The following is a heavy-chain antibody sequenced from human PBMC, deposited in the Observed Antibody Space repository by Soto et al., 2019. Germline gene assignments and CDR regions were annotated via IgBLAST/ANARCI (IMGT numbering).Heavy chain of an antibody. D-gene: IGHD3-9*01. CDR1: GGTFSSYA. CDR2: IIPIFGTA. V-gene: IGHV1-69*13. J-gene: IGHJ6*02. CDR3: ARDLIHYDILTGYYSDYGMDV. Sequence: SVKVSCKASGGTFSSYAISWVRQAPGQGLEWMGGIIPIFGTANYAQKFQGRVTITADESTSTAYMELSSLRSEDTAVYYCARDLIHYDILTGYYSDYGMDVWGQGTTVTVSS.